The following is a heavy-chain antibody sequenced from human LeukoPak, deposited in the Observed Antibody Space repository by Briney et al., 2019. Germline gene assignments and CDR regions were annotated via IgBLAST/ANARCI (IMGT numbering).Heavy chain of an antibody. CDR3: ARAGGYCSGGSCYRGYSWFDP. D-gene: IGHD2-15*01. V-gene: IGHV3-33*01. CDR2: ILYNGSNK. J-gene: IGHJ5*02. Sequence: GGSLRLSCAASGFTFSSSGMHWVRQAPGKGLEWVAVILYNGSNKYYADSAKGRFTISRDNSKNTLYLQMNSLRVEDTAVYYCARAGGYCSGGSCYRGYSWFDPWGQGTLVTVSS. CDR1: GFTFSSSG.